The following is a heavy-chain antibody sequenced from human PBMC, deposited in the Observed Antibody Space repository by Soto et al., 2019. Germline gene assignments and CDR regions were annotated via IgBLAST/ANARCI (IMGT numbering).Heavy chain of an antibody. CDR3: ARLGFPAARPNYYYYAMDV. J-gene: IGHJ6*02. CDR2: IYYSGTT. CDR1: GGSISSSCYY. D-gene: IGHD6-6*01. V-gene: IGHV4-39*02. Sequence: PSETLSLTCTVSGGSISSSCYYWGWIRQPPGKGLEWIGSIYYSGTTYYNSSLKRRVTISVDTSKNHFSLKLRSVTAADTAVYYCARLGFPAARPNYYYYAMDVWGQGTTVTVSS.